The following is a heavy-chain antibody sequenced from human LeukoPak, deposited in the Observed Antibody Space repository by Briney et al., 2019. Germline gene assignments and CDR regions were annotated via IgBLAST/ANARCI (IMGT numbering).Heavy chain of an antibody. CDR2: IYYSGST. CDR1: GGSISSSSNY. CDR3: ASYSSGWYPGGVDY. V-gene: IGHV4-39*01. Sequence: SETLSLTCTVSGGSISSSSNYWGWIRQPPGKGLEWIGSIYYSGSTYYNPSLKSRVTISVDTSKNQFSLKLSSVTAADTAVYYCASYSSGWYPGGVDYWGQGTLVTVSS. J-gene: IGHJ4*02. D-gene: IGHD6-19*01.